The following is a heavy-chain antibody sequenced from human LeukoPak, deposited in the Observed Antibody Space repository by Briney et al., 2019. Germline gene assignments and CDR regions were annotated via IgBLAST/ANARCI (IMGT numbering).Heavy chain of an antibody. V-gene: IGHV3-30-3*01. J-gene: IGHJ4*02. Sequence: PGGSLRLSCAASGFTFSSYAMHWVRQAPGKGLEWVAVISYDGSNKYYADSVKGRFTISRDNSENTLYLQMNSLRAEDTAVYYCAKDFFPRPTVTIGPDYWGQGTLVTVSS. CDR3: AKDFFPRPTVTIGPDY. CDR1: GFTFSSYA. CDR2: ISYDGSNK. D-gene: IGHD4-17*01.